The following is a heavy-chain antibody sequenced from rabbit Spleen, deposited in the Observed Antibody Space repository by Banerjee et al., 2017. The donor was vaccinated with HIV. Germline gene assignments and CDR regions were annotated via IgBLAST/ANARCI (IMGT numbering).Heavy chain of an antibody. J-gene: IGHJ4*01. CDR2: INAATGKP. CDR1: GVSLNDKDV. V-gene: IGHV1S45*01. Sequence: EQLEESGGGLVQPEGSLTLTCKASGVSLNDKDVMCWVRQAPGKGLEWIACINAATGKPVYATWAKGRFTISRTSSTTVTLRMTSLTAADRAAYFCARDLVGVIGWNFYLWGPGTLVTVS. D-gene: IGHD1-1*01. CDR3: ARDLVGVIGWNFYL.